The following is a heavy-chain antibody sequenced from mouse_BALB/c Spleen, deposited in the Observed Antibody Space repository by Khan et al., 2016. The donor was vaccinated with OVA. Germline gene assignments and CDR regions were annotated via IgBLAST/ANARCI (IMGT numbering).Heavy chain of an antibody. Sequence: EVELVESGGDLVKPGGSLKLSCAASGFTFSSYSMSWVRPTPDKRLEWVATISSGGGYTYYPDSVKGRFTISRDNAKNILYLQMSSLRSEDTAMYYCASHLTGSFAYWGQGTLVTVSA. J-gene: IGHJ3*01. CDR1: GFTFSSYS. CDR3: ASHLTGSFAY. D-gene: IGHD4-1*01. V-gene: IGHV5-6*01. CDR2: ISSGGGYT.